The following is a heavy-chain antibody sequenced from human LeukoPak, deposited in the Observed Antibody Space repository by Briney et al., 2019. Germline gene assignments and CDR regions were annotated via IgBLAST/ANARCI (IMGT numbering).Heavy chain of an antibody. CDR1: GGSISSSNW. CDR3: ARSLSGYDRFNYYYYMDV. J-gene: IGHJ6*03. V-gene: IGHV4-4*02. Sequence: PSGTLSLTCAVSGGSISSSNWWSWVRQPPGKGLEWIGEIYHSGSTNYNPSLKSRVTISVDKSKNQFSLKLSSVTAADTAVYYCARSLSGYDRFNYYYYMDVWGKGTTVTVSS. CDR2: IYHSGST. D-gene: IGHD5-12*01.